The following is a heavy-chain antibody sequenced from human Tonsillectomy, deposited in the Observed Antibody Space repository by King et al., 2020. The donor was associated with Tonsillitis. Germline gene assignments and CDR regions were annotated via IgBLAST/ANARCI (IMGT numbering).Heavy chain of an antibody. Sequence: VQLVESGAEVKKPGESLRISCEGSGYSFSTYCISWVRQMPGKGLEWMGRIDPSDSNTNYSTSFQGHVTISVDTSTSTAYLQWSSLKASDTAMYYCASFIEDFYYWGQGTLVTVSS. CDR2: IDPSDSNT. CDR3: ASFIEDFYY. J-gene: IGHJ4*02. V-gene: IGHV5-10-1*03. CDR1: GYSFSTYC. D-gene: IGHD1-26*01.